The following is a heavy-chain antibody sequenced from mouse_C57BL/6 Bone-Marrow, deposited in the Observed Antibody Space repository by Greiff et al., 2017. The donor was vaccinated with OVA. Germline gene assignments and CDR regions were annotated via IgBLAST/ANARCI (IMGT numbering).Heavy chain of an antibody. J-gene: IGHJ4*01. CDR3: AVITRYYAMDY. Sequence: QVQLKQSGPELVKPGASVKISCKASGYSFTSYYIHWVKQRPGQGLEWIGWIYPGSGNTKYNEKFKGKATLTADTSSSTAYMQLSSLTSEDSAVYYCAVITRYYAMDYWGQGTSVTVSS. D-gene: IGHD1-1*01. CDR2: IYPGSGNT. CDR1: GYSFTSYY. V-gene: IGHV1-66*01.